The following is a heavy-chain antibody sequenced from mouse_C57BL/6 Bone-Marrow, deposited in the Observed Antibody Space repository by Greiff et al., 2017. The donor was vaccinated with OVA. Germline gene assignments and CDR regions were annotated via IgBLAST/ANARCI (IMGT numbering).Heavy chain of an antibody. CDR2: IYPRDGST. J-gene: IGHJ1*03. D-gene: IGHD1-1*01. CDR1: GYTFTSYD. V-gene: IGHV1-85*01. CDR3: ARYGSSPYWYFDV. Sequence: QVHVKQSGPELVKPGASVKLSCKASGYTFTSYDINWVKQRPGQGLEWIGWIYPRDGSTKYNEKFKGKATLTVDTSSSTAYMELHSLTSEDSAVYFCARYGSSPYWYFDVWGTGTTVTVSS.